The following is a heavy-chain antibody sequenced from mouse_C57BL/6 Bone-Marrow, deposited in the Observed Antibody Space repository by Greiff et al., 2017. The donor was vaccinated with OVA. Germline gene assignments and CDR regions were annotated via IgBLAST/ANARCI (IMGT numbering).Heavy chain of an antibody. CDR1: GYTFTDYN. D-gene: IGHD1-1*01. CDR3: ARLLRYEAY. Sequence: VQLQQSGPELVKPGASVKIPCKASGYTFTDYNMDWVKQSHGKSLEWIGDINPNNGGTIYNQKFKGKATLTVDKSSSTAYMELRSLTSEDTAVYYCARLLRYEAYWGQGTLVTVSA. V-gene: IGHV1-18*01. CDR2: INPNNGGT. J-gene: IGHJ3*01.